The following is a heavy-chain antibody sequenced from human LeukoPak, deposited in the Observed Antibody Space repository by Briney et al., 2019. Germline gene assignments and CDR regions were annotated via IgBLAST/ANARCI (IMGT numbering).Heavy chain of an antibody. V-gene: IGHV3-66*01. CDR1: GFIFNYAW. Sequence: GGSLRLSCAASGFIFNYAWMSWVRQAPGKGLEWVSVIYSGGSTYYADSVKGRFTISRDNSKNTLYLQMNSLRAEDTAVYYCAGYCSGGSCYENSFDYWGQGTLVTVSS. CDR3: AGYCSGGSCYENSFDY. J-gene: IGHJ4*02. D-gene: IGHD2-15*01. CDR2: IYSGGST.